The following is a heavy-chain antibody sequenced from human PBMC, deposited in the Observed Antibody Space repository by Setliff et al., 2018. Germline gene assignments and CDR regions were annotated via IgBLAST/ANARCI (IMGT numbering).Heavy chain of an antibody. CDR1: GYTFTRYA. CDR3: ARDSSGWSGFSRLVGVYYYYMDV. CDR2: INTNTGNP. J-gene: IGHJ6*03. D-gene: IGHD6-19*01. V-gene: IGHV7-4-1*02. Sequence: ASVKVSCKAFGYTFTRYAMNWVRQAPGQGLEWMGWINTNTGNPTYAQGFTGRFVFSLDTSVSTAYLQISSLKAEDTAVYYCARDSSGWSGFSRLVGVYYYYMDVWGKGTTVTVSS.